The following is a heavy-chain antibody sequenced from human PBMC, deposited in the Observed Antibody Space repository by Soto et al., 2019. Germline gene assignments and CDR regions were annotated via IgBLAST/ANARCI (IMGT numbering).Heavy chain of an antibody. J-gene: IGHJ6*02. CDR3: ARVLTRFAAEMATPGETYYYYYGMDV. CDR2: IIPIFGTA. Sequence: ASVKVSCKASGGTFSSYAISWVRQAPGQGLEWMGGIIPIFGTANYAQKFQGRVTTTADESTSTAYMELSSLRSEDTAVYYCARVLTRFAAEMATPGETYYYYYGMDVWGQGTTVTVSS. CDR1: GGTFSSYA. D-gene: IGHD5-12*01. V-gene: IGHV1-69*13.